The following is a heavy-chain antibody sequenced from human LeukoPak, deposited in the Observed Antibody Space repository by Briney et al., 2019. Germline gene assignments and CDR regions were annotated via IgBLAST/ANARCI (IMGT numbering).Heavy chain of an antibody. V-gene: IGHV5-51*01. D-gene: IGHD3-9*01. CDR2: IFPGDSDT. CDR3: ARQRHDILNGYFRSVVYFDY. CDR1: GYSFSNYY. J-gene: IGHJ4*02. Sequence: GESLKISCQGSGYSFSNYYIAWVRRMPGKGLEWMGIIFPGDSDTRYSPSFQGQVTISADKSTNTAYLQWSSLQASDTAMYYCARQRHDILNGYFRSVVYFDYWGQGSLVTVSS.